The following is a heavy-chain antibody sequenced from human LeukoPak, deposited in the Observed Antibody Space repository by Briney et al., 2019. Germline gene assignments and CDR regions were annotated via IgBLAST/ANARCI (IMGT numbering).Heavy chain of an antibody. CDR2: ISYDGSNK. J-gene: IGHJ4*02. D-gene: IGHD6-19*01. V-gene: IGHV3-30*18. CDR3: AKDLGSSGWYFDY. CDR1: GFTYSSYG. Sequence: GRSLRLSCAASGFTYSSYGMHWVRQAPGKGLEWVAVISYDGSNKYYADSVKGRFTISRDNSKNTLYLQMNSLRAEDTAVYYCAKDLGSSGWYFDYWGQGTLVTVSS.